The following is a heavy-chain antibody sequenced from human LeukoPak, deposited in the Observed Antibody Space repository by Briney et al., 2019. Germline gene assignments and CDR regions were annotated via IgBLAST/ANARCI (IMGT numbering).Heavy chain of an antibody. V-gene: IGHV4-59*01. D-gene: IGHD6-19*01. CDR1: GGSIGGYY. J-gene: IGHJ4*02. CDR3: AREYSSGWFYFDY. CDR2: IYYSGST. Sequence: NPSETLSLACTVSGGSIGGYYWSWIRQPPGKGLEWIGNIYYSGSTKYNPSLKSRVTISVDTSKNRFSLRLSSVTAADTAMYYCAREYSSGWFYFDYWGQGALVTVSS.